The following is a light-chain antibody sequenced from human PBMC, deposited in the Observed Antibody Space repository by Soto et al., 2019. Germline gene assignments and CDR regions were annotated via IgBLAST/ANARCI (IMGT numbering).Light chain of an antibody. Sequence: QSVLTQPASVSGSPGQSITISCTGSISDVGSYGPVSWYQQHPGQVPKLIIYEGNRRPSGVSSRFSGSKSGNTASLTISGLQAEDEAEYYCSSYTSSSTRVFGTGTKVTVL. CDR3: SSYTSSSTRV. V-gene: IGLV2-14*02. CDR2: EGN. CDR1: ISDVGSYGP. J-gene: IGLJ1*01.